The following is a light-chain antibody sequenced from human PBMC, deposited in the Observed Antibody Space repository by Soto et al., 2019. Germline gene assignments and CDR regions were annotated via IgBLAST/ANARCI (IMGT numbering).Light chain of an antibody. CDR1: QSIISS. Sequence: EIVLTQSPATLSLSPGERATLSCMASQSIISSLAWYQQKPGQAPRLLIYDASSRATGFPARFSGSGSRTDFNLTIGSLEPEAFAVYYCQQRSEWPRTFGQGTKVEIK. V-gene: IGKV3-11*01. CDR3: QQRSEWPRT. CDR2: DAS. J-gene: IGKJ1*01.